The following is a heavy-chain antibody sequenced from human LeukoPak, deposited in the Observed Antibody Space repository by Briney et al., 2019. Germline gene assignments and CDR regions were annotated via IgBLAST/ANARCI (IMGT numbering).Heavy chain of an antibody. J-gene: IGHJ6*03. CDR1: GGSTRSYY. CDR3: ARTTEGGYTYGYFYYYYMDV. CDR2: IYYSGST. D-gene: IGHD5-18*01. V-gene: IGHV4-59*01. Sequence: PSGAPPLPCPLSGGSTRSYYRSGIGPPPGKGLEWIGYIYYSGSTNYKPSLKSRVTISVDTCKNQFSLKLGSVTAAGTAVDYCARTTEGGYTYGYFYYYYMDVWGKGTTVTISS.